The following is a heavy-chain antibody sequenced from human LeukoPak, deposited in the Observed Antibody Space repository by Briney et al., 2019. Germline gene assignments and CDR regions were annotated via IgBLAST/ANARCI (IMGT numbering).Heavy chain of an antibody. CDR1: GDSISSGGYY. CDR2: IYNSGST. J-gene: IGHJ4*02. CDR3: AREPTGSYSFDF. Sequence: SQTLSLTCTVSGDSISSGGYYWSCIRQHPGKGLEWIAYIYNSGSTYYNPSLKSLVTISIDTSKRRFSLKLTSGTAADTAVYYCAREPTGSYSFDFWGQGTLVTVSS. D-gene: IGHD1-26*01. V-gene: IGHV4-31*01.